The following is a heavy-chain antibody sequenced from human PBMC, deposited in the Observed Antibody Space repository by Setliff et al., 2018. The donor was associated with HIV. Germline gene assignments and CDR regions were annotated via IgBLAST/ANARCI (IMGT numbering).Heavy chain of an antibody. Sequence: ASVKVSCKASGGTFSSYAISWVRQAPGQGLEWMGGIIPIFGTANYAQKFQGRVTITADESTSTAYMELSSLRSDDTAVYYCARRRTDSVSWYDSEFDPWGQGTLVTVSS. CDR1: GGTFSSYA. CDR2: IIPIFGTA. D-gene: IGHD6-13*01. V-gene: IGHV1-69*13. J-gene: IGHJ5*02. CDR3: ARRRTDSVSWYDSEFDP.